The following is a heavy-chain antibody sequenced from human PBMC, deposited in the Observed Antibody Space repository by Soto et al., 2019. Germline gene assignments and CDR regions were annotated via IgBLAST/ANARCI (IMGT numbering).Heavy chain of an antibody. J-gene: IGHJ2*01. Sequence: QVQLQESGPGLVKPSETLSLTCTVSVSGGSVSTGVHYWSWIRQPPGKGLEWIGYIYYSGSTNYNPSRKRRVTIAVDTSKNQFSLKLTSVTAADTAVYYCARGYYTSWYWFDRWGRGTLVTVSS. V-gene: IGHV4-61*08. D-gene: IGHD6-13*01. CDR1: GGSVSTGVHY. CDR3: ARGYYTSWYWFDR. CDR2: IYYSGST.